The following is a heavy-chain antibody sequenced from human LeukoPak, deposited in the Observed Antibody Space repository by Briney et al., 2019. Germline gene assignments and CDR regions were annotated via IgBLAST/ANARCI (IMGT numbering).Heavy chain of an antibody. CDR1: GGSISSGSYY. Sequence: SQTLSLTCTVSGGSISSGSYYWSWIRQPAGKGLEWIGRIYTSGSTNYNPSLKSRVTISVGTSKNQFSLKLSSVTAADTAVYYCARDRGPSSSWFKYYYYYGMDVWGQGTTVTVSS. CDR2: IYTSGST. CDR3: ARDRGPSSSWFKYYYYYGMDV. D-gene: IGHD6-13*01. J-gene: IGHJ6*02. V-gene: IGHV4-61*02.